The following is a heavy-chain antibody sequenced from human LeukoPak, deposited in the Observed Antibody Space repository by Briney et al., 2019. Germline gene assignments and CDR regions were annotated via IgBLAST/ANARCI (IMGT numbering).Heavy chain of an antibody. Sequence: GASVKVSCKASGYTFTSYSMHWVRQAPGQGLEWMGIINPSGGSTNYAQKFQGRVTMTRDTSTSTVYMELSSLRSEDTAVYYCARRDTAMETDYYYYGMDVWGQGTTVTVSS. CDR2: INPSGGST. CDR3: ARRDTAMETDYYYYGMDV. V-gene: IGHV1-46*03. J-gene: IGHJ6*02. CDR1: GYTFTSYS. D-gene: IGHD5-18*01.